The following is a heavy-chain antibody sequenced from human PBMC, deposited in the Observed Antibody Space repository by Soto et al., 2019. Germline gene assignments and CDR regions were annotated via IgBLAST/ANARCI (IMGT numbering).Heavy chain of an antibody. CDR1: GYSFTGYS. Sequence: QVQMVQSGAEVKKPGASVKVSCKTSGYSFTGYSVHWVRQAPGHGPEWMGWNNPKSGGTKYVQKLKGRVTMYRDTSISTVFVELSRVMTDDTAVYYCARKVLSRGNFITGKLFDYWRKGRLVTVSS. V-gene: IGHV1-2*02. D-gene: IGHD1-20*01. CDR2: NNPKSGGT. J-gene: IGHJ4*02. CDR3: ARKVLSRGNFITGKLFDY.